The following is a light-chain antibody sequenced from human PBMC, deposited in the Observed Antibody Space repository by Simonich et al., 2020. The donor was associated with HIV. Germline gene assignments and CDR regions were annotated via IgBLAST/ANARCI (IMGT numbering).Light chain of an antibody. CDR1: QSVLYSSNNKNY. CDR2: WAS. V-gene: IGKV4-1*01. Sequence: DIVMTQSPDSLAVSLGERATLNCKSSQSVLYSSNNKNYLAWYQQRPGQPPKLLIYWASTRESGVPDRFSGSGSGTDFTLTISSLQAEDVAVYYCQQCHTHPHTFGQGTKVEIK. CDR3: QQCHTHPHT. J-gene: IGKJ2*01.